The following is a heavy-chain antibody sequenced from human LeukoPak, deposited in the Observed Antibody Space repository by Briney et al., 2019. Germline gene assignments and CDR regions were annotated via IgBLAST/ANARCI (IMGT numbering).Heavy chain of an antibody. J-gene: IGHJ6*02. CDR1: GFTFSNYW. V-gene: IGHV3-7*03. CDR2: INLDGSET. CDR3: AKDIGYCSSTSCVGESSYYYYGMDV. D-gene: IGHD2-2*01. Sequence: GGSLTLSCAASGFTFSNYWMTWVRQGPGEGLEWLANINLDGSETHFVDSVKGRFTISRDNAKNSLYLQMNSLRAEDTALYYCAKDIGYCSSTSCVGESSYYYYGMDVWGQGTTVTVSS.